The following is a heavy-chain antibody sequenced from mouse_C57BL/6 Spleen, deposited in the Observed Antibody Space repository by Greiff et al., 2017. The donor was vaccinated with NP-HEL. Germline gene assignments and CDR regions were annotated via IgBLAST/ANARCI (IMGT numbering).Heavy chain of an antibody. D-gene: IGHD2-4*01. Sequence: VQLQQPGAELVMPGASVKLSCKASGYTFTSYWMHWVKQRPGQGLEWIGEIDPSDSYTNYNQKFKGKSTLTVDKSSSTAYMQLSSLTSEDSAVYYCARRYDYDWYFDVWGTGTTVTVSS. V-gene: IGHV1-69*01. CDR2: IDPSDSYT. CDR3: ARRYDYDWYFDV. J-gene: IGHJ1*03. CDR1: GYTFTSYW.